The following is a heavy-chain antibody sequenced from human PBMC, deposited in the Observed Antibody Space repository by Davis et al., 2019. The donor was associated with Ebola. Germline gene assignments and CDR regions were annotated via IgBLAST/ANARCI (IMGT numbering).Heavy chain of an antibody. V-gene: IGHV4-34*01. CDR2: IYYSGST. CDR1: GGSFSGYY. CDR3: ARDRSGFDY. D-gene: IGHD2-8*02. Sequence: SETLSLTCAVYGGSFSGYYWSWIRQPPGKGLEWIGSIYYSGSTYYKPSLKSRVTISVDTSKNQFSLKLSSVTAADTAVYYCARDRSGFDYWGQGTLVTVSS. J-gene: IGHJ4*02.